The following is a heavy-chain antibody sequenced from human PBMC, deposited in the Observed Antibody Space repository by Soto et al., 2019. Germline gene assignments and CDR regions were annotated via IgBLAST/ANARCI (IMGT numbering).Heavy chain of an antibody. Sequence: GASVKVCCKTCGGTFSSYSISWVRQDPGQGLEWMGWIIPIVDTVKYSQNFQGRLTITADKSTTTVDMELRSLRSEDTAVYYCGTARDATDDYMDVWGKGATVTVSS. V-gene: IGHV1-69*06. CDR3: GTARDATDDYMDV. J-gene: IGHJ6*03. CDR1: GGTFSSYS. CDR2: IIPIVDTV.